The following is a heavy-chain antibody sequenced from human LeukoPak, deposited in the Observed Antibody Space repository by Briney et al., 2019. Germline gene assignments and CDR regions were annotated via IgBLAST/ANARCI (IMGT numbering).Heavy chain of an antibody. CDR2: SNPNNGDT. Sequence: GASVKVSCKASGYTFTAYYMHWVRQAPGQGLEWMGCSNPNNGDTNYPQKFQGRVTMTRDTSISTAYMELASLRSDDTAVYYCATPYYYDNSGYQFCDIWGQGTMVTVSS. V-gene: IGHV1-2*02. CDR1: GYTFTAYY. D-gene: IGHD3-22*01. CDR3: ATPYYYDNSGYQFCDI. J-gene: IGHJ3*02.